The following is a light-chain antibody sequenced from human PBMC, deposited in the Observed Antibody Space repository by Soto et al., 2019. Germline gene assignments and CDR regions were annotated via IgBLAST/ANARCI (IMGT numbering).Light chain of an antibody. CDR2: DVT. CDR3: SSYTSSSTVL. J-gene: IGLJ2*01. Sequence: QSVLTQPASVSGSPGQSITISCTGTSSDVGGYNYVSWYQQHPGKAPKLMIYDVTNRPSGVSNRFSGSKSGNMASLTISGLQAEDEADYYCSSYTSSSTVLFGGGTKVTVL. CDR1: SSDVGGYNY. V-gene: IGLV2-14*01.